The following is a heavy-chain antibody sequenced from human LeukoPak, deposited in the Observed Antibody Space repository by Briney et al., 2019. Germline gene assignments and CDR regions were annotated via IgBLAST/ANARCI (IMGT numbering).Heavy chain of an antibody. Sequence: SVKVSCKASGGTFSSYAISWVRQAPGQGLEWMGRIIPILGIANYAQKFQGRVTITADKSTSTAYMELSSLRSEDTAVYYCARDQSVRLLQTSSTYFKHVFAIWGQGSMVTVSS. D-gene: IGHD6-13*01. CDR3: ARDQSVRLLQTSSTYFKHVFAI. CDR2: IIPILGIA. J-gene: IGHJ3*02. V-gene: IGHV1-69*04. CDR1: GGTFSSYA.